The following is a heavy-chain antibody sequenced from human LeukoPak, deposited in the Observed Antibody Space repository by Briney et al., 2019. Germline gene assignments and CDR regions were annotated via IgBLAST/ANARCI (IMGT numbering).Heavy chain of an antibody. V-gene: IGHV3-7*01. CDR1: GFTFSRYW. Sequence: GGSLRLSCAASGFTFSRYWMSWVRQAPGEGLGWGANIKQDGSEKYYVDSVKGRFTISRDNSKNTLYLQMNSLRAEDTAVYYCARGGPAAGRFDYWGQGTLVTVSS. CDR3: ARGGPAAGRFDY. J-gene: IGHJ4*02. CDR2: IKQDGSEK. D-gene: IGHD6-13*01.